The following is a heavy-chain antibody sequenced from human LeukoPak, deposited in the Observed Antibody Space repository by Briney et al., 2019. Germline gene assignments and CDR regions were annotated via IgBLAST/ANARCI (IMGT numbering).Heavy chain of an antibody. Sequence: GASVKVSCKASGGTFSSYAISWVRQAPGQGLEWMGGIIPIFGTANYAQKFQGRVTITADESTSTAYMELSSLRSEDTAVYYCARLHQSTTLGDWFDPWGQGTLVTVSS. V-gene: IGHV1-69*13. CDR3: ARLHQSTTLGDWFDP. CDR1: GGTFSSYA. CDR2: IIPIFGTA. J-gene: IGHJ5*02. D-gene: IGHD2-2*01.